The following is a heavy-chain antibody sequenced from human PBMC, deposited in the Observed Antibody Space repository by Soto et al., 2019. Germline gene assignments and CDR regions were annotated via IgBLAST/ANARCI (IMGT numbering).Heavy chain of an antibody. J-gene: IGHJ3*02. CDR1: GYTFSSYG. CDR3: AGGLGCSSWVLGDSFDI. Sequence: QVQLVQSGAEVKKPGASVKVSCKASGYTFSSYGITWVRQAPGQGLEWMGWTSAYNGNTNYAQKLQGRVTMTTDTSTTTAYMELRSLRSDDTAAYYCAGGLGCSSWVLGDSFDIWGQGRMVTVSS. D-gene: IGHD6-13*01. CDR2: TSAYNGNT. V-gene: IGHV1-18*01.